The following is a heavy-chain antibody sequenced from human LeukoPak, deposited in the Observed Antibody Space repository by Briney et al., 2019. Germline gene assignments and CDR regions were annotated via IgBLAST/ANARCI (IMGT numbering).Heavy chain of an antibody. CDR2: FDPEDGET. D-gene: IGHD6-19*01. CDR1: GYTFTSYY. J-gene: IGHJ5*02. Sequence: ASVKVSCKASGYTFTSYYMHWVRQAPGKGLEWMGGFDPEDGETIYAQKFQGRVTMTEDTSTDTAYMELGSLRSEDTAVYYCATHTVAGTRWFDPWGQGTLVTVSS. CDR3: ATHTVAGTRWFDP. V-gene: IGHV1-24*01.